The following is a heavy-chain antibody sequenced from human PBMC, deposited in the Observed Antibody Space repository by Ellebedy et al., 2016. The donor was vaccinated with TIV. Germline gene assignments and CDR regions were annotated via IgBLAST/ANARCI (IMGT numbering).Heavy chain of an antibody. CDR2: ISGNADEI. Sequence: PGGSLRLSCAASGFTFSNYAMSWVRQAPGKGLEWVSTISGNADEIFYADSVRGRFTISSDSSKNTLHLQMASLRAEDTAKYYCVKRASNWGAFDFWGQGTMVTVS. CDR1: GFTFSNYA. V-gene: IGHV3-23*01. CDR3: VKRASNWGAFDF. D-gene: IGHD7-27*01. J-gene: IGHJ3*01.